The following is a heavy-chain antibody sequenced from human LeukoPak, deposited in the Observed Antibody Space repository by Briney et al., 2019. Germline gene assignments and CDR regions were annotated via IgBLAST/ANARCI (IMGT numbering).Heavy chain of an antibody. Sequence: QPGGSLRLSSAASGFTFSSYAMSWVRQAPGKGLEWVSAISGSGGSTYYADSVKGRFTISRDNAKNSVYLQMNSLRAEDTAMYYCARDGWFGDYNWFDPWGQGTLVTVSS. J-gene: IGHJ5*02. CDR2: ISGSGGST. D-gene: IGHD3-10*01. CDR1: GFTFSSYA. V-gene: IGHV3-23*01. CDR3: ARDGWFGDYNWFDP.